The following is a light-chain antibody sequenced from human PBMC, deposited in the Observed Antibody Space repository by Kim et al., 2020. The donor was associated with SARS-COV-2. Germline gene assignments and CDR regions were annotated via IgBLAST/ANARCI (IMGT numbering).Light chain of an antibody. V-gene: IGLV3-1*01. J-gene: IGLJ2*01. CDR3: QAWDSSTVV. CDR1: NLGDKY. Sequence: YELTQPPSVSVPPGQTASITCSGDNLGDKYACWYQQKPGQSPVLVIYQDSKRPSGIPERFSGSNSGNTATLTISGTQAMDEADYYCQAWDSSTVVFGGGTQLTVL. CDR2: QDS.